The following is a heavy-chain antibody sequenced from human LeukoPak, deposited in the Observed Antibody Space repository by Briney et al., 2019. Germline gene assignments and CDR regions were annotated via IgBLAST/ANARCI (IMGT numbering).Heavy chain of an antibody. Sequence: SETLSLTCTVSGGSISSYYWSWIRQPAGKGLEWIGRIYSSGITNYNPSLKSRVTMSVDTSKNQFSLKLSSVTAADTAVYYCAREASTYYYDSSGYYPNWFDPWGQGTLVTVSS. CDR3: AREASTYYYDSSGYYPNWFDP. CDR2: IYSSGIT. V-gene: IGHV4-4*07. J-gene: IGHJ5*02. CDR1: GGSISSYY. D-gene: IGHD3-22*01.